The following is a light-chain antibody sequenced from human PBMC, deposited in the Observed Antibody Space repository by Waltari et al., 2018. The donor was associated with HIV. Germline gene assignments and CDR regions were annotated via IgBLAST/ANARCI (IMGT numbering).Light chain of an antibody. Sequence: EVVMTQSPATLSVSPGERATLSCRASQSLRSNLVWYQQKPGQAPRLLIYGASTRATGIPARFSGSESGTEFTLTISSLQSEDFAVYYCQQYSGTFGQGTKVEIK. J-gene: IGKJ1*01. CDR1: QSLRSN. CDR3: QQYSGT. CDR2: GAS. V-gene: IGKV3-15*01.